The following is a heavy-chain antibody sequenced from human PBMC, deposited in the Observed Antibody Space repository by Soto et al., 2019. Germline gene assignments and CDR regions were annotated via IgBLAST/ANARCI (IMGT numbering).Heavy chain of an antibody. CDR1: GGSISSGDYY. D-gene: IGHD3-22*01. CDR2: IYYSGST. J-gene: IGHJ4*02. Sequence: SETLSLACTVSGGSISSGDYYWSWIRQPPGKGLEWIGYIYYSGSTYYNPSLKSRVTISVDTSKNQFSLRLSSVTAADTAVYYCARDAARYYYDSSGYYFDYWGQGTLVTVSS. V-gene: IGHV4-30-4*01. CDR3: ARDAARYYYDSSGYYFDY.